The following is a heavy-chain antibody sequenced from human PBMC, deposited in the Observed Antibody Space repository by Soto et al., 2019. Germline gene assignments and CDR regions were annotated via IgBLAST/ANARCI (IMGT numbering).Heavy chain of an antibody. CDR2: IIPIFGTA. D-gene: IGHD2-2*01. J-gene: IGHJ6*02. CDR3: ARAALYRRDLCYYYYGMDV. V-gene: IGHV1-69*06. CDR1: GGTFSSYA. Sequence: SSVKVSCKASGGTFSSYAISWVRQAPGQGLEWMGGIIPIFGTANYAQKFQGRVTITADKTTSTAYMELSRLRYEDTAVYYCARAALYRRDLCYYYYGMDVWGQGTTVTVSS.